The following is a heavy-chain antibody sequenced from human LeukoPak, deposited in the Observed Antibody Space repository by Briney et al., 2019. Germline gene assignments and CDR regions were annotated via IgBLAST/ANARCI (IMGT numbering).Heavy chain of an antibody. J-gene: IGHJ3*02. D-gene: IGHD6-6*01. V-gene: IGHV3-30*03. CDR1: GFSFNDYG. Sequence: GTSLRLACIASGFSFNDYGMHWIRQSPGKGLDWVSVTSFDGSTKYYRDSVKGRFTISRDNSKNTLYLQMNSLRAEDTAVYYCAREKRAYSSSDAFDIWRQGTMVTVSS. CDR2: TSFDGSTK. CDR3: AREKRAYSSSDAFDI.